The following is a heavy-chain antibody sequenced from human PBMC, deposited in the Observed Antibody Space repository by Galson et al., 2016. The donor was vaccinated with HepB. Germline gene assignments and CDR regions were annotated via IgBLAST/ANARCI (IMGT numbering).Heavy chain of an antibody. CDR2: IYPGDSAT. J-gene: IGHJ4*02. Sequence: QSGAEVKKPGESLKISCKGSGYSFTSYWIGWVRQMPGKGLEWMGIIYPGDSATRYSPSFQGQVTISADKSINTAYLPWSRLRASDTAMYYCALYLDFLTGYGWWDYWGQGTLVTVSS. CDR3: ALYLDFLTGYGWWDY. V-gene: IGHV5-51*01. D-gene: IGHD3/OR15-3a*01. CDR1: GYSFTSYW.